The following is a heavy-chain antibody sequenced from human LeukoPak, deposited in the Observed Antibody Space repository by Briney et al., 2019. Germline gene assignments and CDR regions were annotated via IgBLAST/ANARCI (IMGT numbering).Heavy chain of an antibody. CDR2: ISGSGGST. CDR3: AKDWGVKGITGTIGAFDI. Sequence: PGVSLRLSCAASGFTFSSYAMSWVRQAPGKGLEWVSAISGSGGSTYYADSVKGRFTISRDNSKNTLYPQMNSLRAEDTAVYYCAKDWGVKGITGTIGAFDIWGQGTMVTVSS. V-gene: IGHV3-23*01. CDR1: GFTFSSYA. J-gene: IGHJ3*02. D-gene: IGHD1-7*01.